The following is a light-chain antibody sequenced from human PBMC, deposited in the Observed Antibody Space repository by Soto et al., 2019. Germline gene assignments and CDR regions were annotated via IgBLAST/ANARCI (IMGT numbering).Light chain of an antibody. CDR2: RAS. CDR3: QQYNSWPIT. Sequence: EILLTQSPDTLSLSPGERATLSCRASQTVNNNYVAWYQQKPGQAPRLLIFRASNKATGIPERFSGSGSGTEFTLTISSLQSEDFELYYCQQYNSWPITFGQGTRLEIK. V-gene: IGKV3D-15*01. CDR1: QTVNNN. J-gene: IGKJ5*01.